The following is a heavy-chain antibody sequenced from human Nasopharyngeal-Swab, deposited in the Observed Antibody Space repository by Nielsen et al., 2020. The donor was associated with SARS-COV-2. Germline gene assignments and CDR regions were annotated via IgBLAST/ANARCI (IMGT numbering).Heavy chain of an antibody. CDR2: INHSGST. J-gene: IGHJ4*02. V-gene: IGHV4-34*01. CDR3: ARGHSNDSFDY. CDR1: GGSFSGYY. Sequence: CAVYGGSFSGYYWSWIRQPPGKGLEWIGEINHSGSTNYNPSLKSRVTISVDTSKNQFSLKLSSVTAADTAVYYCARGHSNDSFDYWGQGTLVTVSS. D-gene: IGHD4-11*01.